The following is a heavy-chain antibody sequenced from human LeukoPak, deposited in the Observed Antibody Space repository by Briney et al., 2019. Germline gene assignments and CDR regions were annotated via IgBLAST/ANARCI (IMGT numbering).Heavy chain of an antibody. CDR3: ARDYYDSSGYYYPPPDY. J-gene: IGHJ4*02. CDR2: IKYDGSQK. CDR1: GFTFSSYW. V-gene: IGHV3-7*03. Sequence: GGSLRLSCGVSGFTFSSYWMNWVRQAPGNGLEWVASIKYDGSQKSYVDSVKGRFTISRDNAKNSLYLQMNSLRAEDTALYYCARDYYDSSGYYYPPPDYWGQGTLVTVSS. D-gene: IGHD3-22*01.